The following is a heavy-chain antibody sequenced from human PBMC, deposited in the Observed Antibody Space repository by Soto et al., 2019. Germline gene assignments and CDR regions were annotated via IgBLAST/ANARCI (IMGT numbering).Heavy chain of an antibody. D-gene: IGHD3-9*01. Sequence: SETMSLTCTVSSDSLSSCVHYWSWIRQHPGKGLEWIGHIYDNVNTYYSPSLRSRVTISADMSKNQFSLNLRSVTAADTAVYYCARVDHRGYFAILTDYWGQGTLVTVSS. V-gene: IGHV4-31*03. CDR3: ARVDHRGYFAILTDY. J-gene: IGHJ4*02. CDR1: SDSLSSCVHY. CDR2: IYDNVNT.